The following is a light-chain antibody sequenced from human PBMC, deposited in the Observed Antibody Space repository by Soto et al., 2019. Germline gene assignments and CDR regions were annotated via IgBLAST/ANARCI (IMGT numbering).Light chain of an antibody. CDR2: GAS. Sequence: EIVLTQSPGTLSLSPGERATLSCRASQSVSSSYLAWYQQKPGQAPRLLIYGASSRATGIPDRFSGSGPGTDFTLTISRMEPEDFAVYYCQQYGSSPPVTFVQGTRLEIK. CDR1: QSVSSSY. V-gene: IGKV3-20*01. CDR3: QQYGSSPPVT. J-gene: IGKJ5*01.